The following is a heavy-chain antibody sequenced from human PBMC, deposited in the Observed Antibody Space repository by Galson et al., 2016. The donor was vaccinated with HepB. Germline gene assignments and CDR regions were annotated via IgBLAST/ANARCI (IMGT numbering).Heavy chain of an antibody. CDR1: GYTFTSFG. Sequence: SVKVSCKASGYTFTSFGVSWVRQAPGQGLEGMGWISAYNDNTNYAQKFQGRVTITTDASTSTAYMDLRSLRSDDTAVYYCARDYGDDAYHFDYWGQGTLVTVSS. D-gene: IGHD2-21*02. J-gene: IGHJ4*02. CDR2: ISAYNDNT. CDR3: ARDYGDDAYHFDY. V-gene: IGHV1-18*01.